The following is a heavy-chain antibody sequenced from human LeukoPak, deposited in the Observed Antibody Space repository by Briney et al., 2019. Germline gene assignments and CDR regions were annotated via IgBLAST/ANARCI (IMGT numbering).Heavy chain of an antibody. CDR3: ARGSGSYHLHRYFDL. J-gene: IGHJ2*01. CDR2: MYYSGST. Sequence: PWETLSLTCTVSVGSISSYYWSWIRQPPGKGLEWIGYMYYSGSTNYNPSLKSRVTISVDTSKNQFSLKLSSVTAADTAMYYCARGSGSYHLHRYFDLWGSGTLVTVSS. CDR1: VGSISSYY. V-gene: IGHV4-59*01. D-gene: IGHD1-26*01.